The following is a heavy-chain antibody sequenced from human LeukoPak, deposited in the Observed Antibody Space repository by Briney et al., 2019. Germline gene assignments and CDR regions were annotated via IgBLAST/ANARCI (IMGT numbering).Heavy chain of an antibody. Sequence: PSETLSLTCTVSGGSISSYYWSWIRQPPGKGLEWIGYIYYSGSTNYNPSLKSRVTISVDTSKNQFSLKLSSVTAADTAVYYCARGRAVAGEKYFQHWGQGTLVTVSS. J-gene: IGHJ1*01. V-gene: IGHV4-59*01. CDR3: ARGRAVAGEKYFQH. CDR2: IYYSGST. D-gene: IGHD6-19*01. CDR1: GGSISSYY.